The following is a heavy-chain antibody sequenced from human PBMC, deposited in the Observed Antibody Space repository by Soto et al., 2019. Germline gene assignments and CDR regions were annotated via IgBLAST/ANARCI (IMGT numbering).Heavy chain of an antibody. Sequence: QVQLVESGGGLVQPGRSLRLSCAASGFTFSSYGMHWVRQAPGKGLEWVAVISYDGSNKYYADSVKGRFTISRDNSKNALYLQMNSLRAEDTAVYYCAKDLGGVGYSYGYVDYWGQGTLVTVSS. V-gene: IGHV3-30*18. CDR2: ISYDGSNK. J-gene: IGHJ4*02. D-gene: IGHD5-18*01. CDR1: GFTFSSYG. CDR3: AKDLGGVGYSYGYVDY.